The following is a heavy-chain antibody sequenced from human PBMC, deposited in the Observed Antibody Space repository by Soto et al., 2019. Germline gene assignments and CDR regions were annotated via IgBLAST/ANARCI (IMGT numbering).Heavy chain of an antibody. V-gene: IGHV3-7*03. Sequence: DVQLVESGGGLVQPGRSLRLSCAASGIKFSDYWMSWVRQAPGKGLEGVGNITHDTSEANYADSVKGRFTLTRDNLKNSLCLQMNGLRSNDTASHYCAREGLLFSGPYPPSLFDYWGLGTLVTVSS. D-gene: IGHD3-10*01. CDR2: ITHDTSEA. CDR1: GIKFSDYW. J-gene: IGHJ4*02. CDR3: AREGLLFSGPYPPSLFDY.